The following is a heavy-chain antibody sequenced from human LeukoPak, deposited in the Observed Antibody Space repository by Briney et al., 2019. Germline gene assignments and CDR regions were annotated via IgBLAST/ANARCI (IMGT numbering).Heavy chain of an antibody. D-gene: IGHD3-22*01. J-gene: IGHJ5*02. V-gene: IGHV1-2*02. Sequence: GASVTVSCKASGYTFTGYYMHWVRQAPGQGLEWMGWINPNSGGTNYAQKFQGRVTMTRDTSISTAYMELSRLRSDDTAVYSCARAVDSRGYQHKGFDPWGQGTLVTVSS. CDR3: ARAVDSRGYQHKGFDP. CDR2: INPNSGGT. CDR1: GYTFTGYY.